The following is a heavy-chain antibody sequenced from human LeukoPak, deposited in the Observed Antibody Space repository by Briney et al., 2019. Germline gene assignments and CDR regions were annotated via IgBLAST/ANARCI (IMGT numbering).Heavy chain of an antibody. V-gene: IGHV4-34*01. Sequence: SETLSLTCAVYGGSFSGYYWSWIRQPPGKGLEWIGEINHSGSTNYNPSLKSRVTISVDTSKNQFSLKLSSVTAADTAVYYCASGYDSPRGWFDPWGQGTLVTVSS. CDR2: INHSGST. J-gene: IGHJ5*02. D-gene: IGHD3-22*01. CDR1: GGSFSGYY. CDR3: ASGYDSPRGWFDP.